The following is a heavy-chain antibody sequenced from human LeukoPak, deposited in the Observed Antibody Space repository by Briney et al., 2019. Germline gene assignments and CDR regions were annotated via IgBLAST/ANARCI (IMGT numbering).Heavy chain of an antibody. J-gene: IGHJ4*02. D-gene: IGHD1-1*01. CDR3: ARDTWNDGYSDY. CDR1: GGSISSYY. Sequence: SETLSLTCTVSGGSISSYYWSWIRQPPGKGLEWIGYIYYSGSTNYNPSLKSRVTISVDTSKNQFSLKLSSVTAADTAVYYCARDTWNDGYSDYWGQGTLVTVSS. V-gene: IGHV4-59*01. CDR2: IYYSGST.